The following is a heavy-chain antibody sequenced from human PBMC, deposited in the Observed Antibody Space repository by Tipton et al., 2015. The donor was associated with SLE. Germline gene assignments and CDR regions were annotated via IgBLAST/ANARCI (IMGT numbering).Heavy chain of an antibody. J-gene: IGHJ6*02. V-gene: IGHV3-48*01. Sequence: GSLRLSCAASGFTFSSYSMNWVRQAPGKGLEWVSYISSSSSTIYYADSVKGRFTISRDNAKNSLYLQMNSLRAEDTAVYYCARDRKWSSPYYYYGMDVWGQGTTVTVSS. D-gene: IGHD2-15*01. CDR3: ARDRKWSSPYYYYGMDV. CDR1: GFTFSSYS. CDR2: ISSSSSTI.